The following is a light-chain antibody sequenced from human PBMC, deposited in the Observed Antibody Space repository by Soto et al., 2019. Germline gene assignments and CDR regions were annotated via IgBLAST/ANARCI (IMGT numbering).Light chain of an antibody. J-gene: IGLJ1*01. CDR2: DSN. Sequence: QSVLTQPPSVSAAPGQKVTISCSGSGSNIGNNYVSWYQQLPGTAPKLLIYDSNKRPSGIPDRFSGSKSGTSATLGITGLRTGDEADYYCGTWDSSLSAYVFGTGTKVTVL. V-gene: IGLV1-51*01. CDR1: GSNIGNNY. CDR3: GTWDSSLSAYV.